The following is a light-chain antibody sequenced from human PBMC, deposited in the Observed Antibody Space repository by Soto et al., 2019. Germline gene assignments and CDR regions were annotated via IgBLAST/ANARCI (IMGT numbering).Light chain of an antibody. CDR1: QHIATY. Sequence: DIQITQSPSALSASVGDRGTISCRSSQHIATYVNGYQHKPGKAPKLLVYAASTLQGGVPSRFSSSGSATDCRLTISSLQPDDFATYDWQQSSTIPRTFGQGTKVDLK. J-gene: IGKJ1*01. CDR2: AAS. CDR3: QQSSTIPRT. V-gene: IGKV1-39*01.